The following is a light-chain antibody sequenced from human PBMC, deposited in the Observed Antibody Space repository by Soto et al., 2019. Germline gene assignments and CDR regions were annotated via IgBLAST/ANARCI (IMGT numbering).Light chain of an antibody. CDR3: QHYGSSPGT. Sequence: IVLTQAPGTLSLSPGQRATLSCRASQSISSSFLAWYQQKPGQAPRLLIYGASSRATGIPDRFSGSGSGTDFTLTINRLEPEDFAVYYCQHYGSSPGTFGQGTNVDIK. J-gene: IGKJ1*01. V-gene: IGKV3-20*01. CDR1: QSISSSF. CDR2: GAS.